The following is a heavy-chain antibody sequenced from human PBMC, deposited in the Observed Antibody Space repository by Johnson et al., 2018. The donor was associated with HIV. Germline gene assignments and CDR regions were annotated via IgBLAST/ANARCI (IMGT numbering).Heavy chain of an antibody. J-gene: IGHJ3*02. CDR1: GFTFSSYA. CDR3: ARPRVVITPHDAFDI. Sequence: QVQLVESGGGLVQPGRSLRLSCAASGFTFSSYAMHWVRQAPGKGLEWVAVISYDGSNKYYADSVKGRFTISRDNSKNTLYLQMNSLRAEDTAVYYCARPRVVITPHDAFDIWGPGTMVTVSS. D-gene: IGHD3-22*01. V-gene: IGHV3-30*04. CDR2: ISYDGSNK.